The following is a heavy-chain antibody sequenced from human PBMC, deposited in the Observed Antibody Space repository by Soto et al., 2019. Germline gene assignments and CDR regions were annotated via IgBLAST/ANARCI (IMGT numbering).Heavy chain of an antibody. Sequence: ASVKVSCKASGYTFTSYGISWVRQAPGQGLEWMGWISAYNGNTNYAQKLQGRVTMTTDTSTSTAYMELRSLRSDDTAVYYCARAPRTALYYYGMDVWGQGTTVTVSS. V-gene: IGHV1-18*01. CDR2: ISAYNGNT. CDR3: ARAPRTALYYYGMDV. CDR1: GYTFTSYG. D-gene: IGHD1-1*01. J-gene: IGHJ6*02.